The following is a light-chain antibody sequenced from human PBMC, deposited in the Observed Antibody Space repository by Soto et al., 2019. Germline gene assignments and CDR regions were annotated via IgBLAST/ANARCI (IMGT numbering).Light chain of an antibody. CDR2: GAS. J-gene: IGKJ4*01. CDR3: QQYHQWPVA. CDR1: HGVGNN. Sequence: VMTQSPTTLSVSPGERATLSCRASHGVGNNLAWYHQSPGQAPRLLIYGASTRATGVPARFSGSGSATQFTLRISSLQSEDFGFYYCQQYHQWPVAFGGGTKVEIK. V-gene: IGKV3-15*01.